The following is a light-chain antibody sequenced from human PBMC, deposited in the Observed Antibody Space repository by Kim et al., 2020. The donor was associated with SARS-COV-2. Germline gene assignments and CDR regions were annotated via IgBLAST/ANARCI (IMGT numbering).Light chain of an antibody. CDR3: QSYDSNLGGAV. CDR2: SND. Sequence: QSVLTQPPSVSGAPGQRVTISCYGTASNIGSDFVVHWYHQLPGAAPKVVIYSNDKRPSGVPDRFSGSHSGPSASLAITGLQPDDEGYYYCQSYDSNLGGAVFGGVTRLTVL. CDR1: ASNIGSDFV. V-gene: IGLV1-40*01. J-gene: IGLJ3*02.